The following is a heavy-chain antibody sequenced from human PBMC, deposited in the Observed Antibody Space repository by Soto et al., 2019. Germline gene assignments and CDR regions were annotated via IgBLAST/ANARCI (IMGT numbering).Heavy chain of an antibody. V-gene: IGHV4-39*01. CDR3: ARHVILWLGFDY. J-gene: IGHJ4*02. D-gene: IGHD2-21*01. CDR2: IYHSGDT. CDR1: GDSISSTRYY. Sequence: LLQESGPGLVKASETLSLTCNVSGDSISSTRYYWAWIRQPPGKGLEWVGGIYHSGDTYYNPSLKSRLTISVDPSKNQFSLKVTSVTAEDTAVYYCARHVILWLGFDYWGQGTLVTASS.